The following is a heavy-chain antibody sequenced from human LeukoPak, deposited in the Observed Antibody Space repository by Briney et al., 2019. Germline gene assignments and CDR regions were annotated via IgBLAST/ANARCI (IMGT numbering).Heavy chain of an antibody. CDR3: ARIPPGFYYYGMDV. CDR2: IDWDDDK. Sequence: SRPTLVNPTQTLTLTCTLSGFSLSTSGMCVSWIRQPPGKALEWLALIDWDDDKYYSTSLKTRLTISKDTSKNQVVLTMTNMDPVDTATYYCARIPPGFYYYGMDVWGQERKFTVSS. J-gene: IGHJ6*02. CDR1: GFSLSTSGMC. V-gene: IGHV2-70*01.